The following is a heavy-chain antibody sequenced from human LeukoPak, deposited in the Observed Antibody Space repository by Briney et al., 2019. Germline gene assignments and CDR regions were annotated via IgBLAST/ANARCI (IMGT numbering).Heavy chain of an antibody. J-gene: IGHJ4*02. Sequence: GGSLRLSCAAYGFTFSIYSMNWVRQAPGKGLEWLSYISSSSSPIYYADSVKGRLTISRDNAKNSLYLEMNSLRDEDTAVYYCATGDSGRFHWGQGTLVSVSS. CDR2: ISSSSSPI. CDR1: GFTFSIYS. V-gene: IGHV3-48*02. D-gene: IGHD6-19*01. CDR3: ATGDSGRFH.